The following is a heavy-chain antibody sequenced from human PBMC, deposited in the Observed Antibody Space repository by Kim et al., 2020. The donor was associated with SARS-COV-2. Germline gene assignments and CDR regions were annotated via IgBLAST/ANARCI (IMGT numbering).Heavy chain of an antibody. J-gene: IGHJ5*02. D-gene: IGHD5-18*01. Sequence: GGSLRLSCAASGFTFSSYGMHWVRQAPGKGLEWVAVISYDGSNKYYADSVKGRFTISRDNSKNTLYLQMNSLRAEDTAVYYCARSADSYGHNWFDPWGQGTLVTVSS. CDR1: GFTFSSYG. CDR2: ISYDGSNK. CDR3: ARSADSYGHNWFDP. V-gene: IGHV3-33*05.